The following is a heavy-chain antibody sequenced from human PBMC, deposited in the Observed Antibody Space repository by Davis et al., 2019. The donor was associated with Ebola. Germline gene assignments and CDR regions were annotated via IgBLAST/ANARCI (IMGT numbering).Heavy chain of an antibody. V-gene: IGHV3-48*02. J-gene: IGHJ4*02. CDR3: ARHIGITGVTTFNY. Sequence: GESLKISCAASGFTFSSYDMNWVRQAPGKGLEWVSFIRTGYTTTVYYAESVKGRFTGSRDNAKNSLYLQLNDLRDEDTAVYYCARHIGITGVTTFNYWGQGTLVIVSS. CDR1: GFTFSSYD. CDR2: IRTGYTTTV. D-gene: IGHD1-14*01.